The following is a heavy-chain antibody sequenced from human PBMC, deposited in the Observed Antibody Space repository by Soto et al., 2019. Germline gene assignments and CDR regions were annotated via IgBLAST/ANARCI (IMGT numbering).Heavy chain of an antibody. CDR1: GGSIRSYY. Sequence: PSETLSLTCTVSGGSIRSYYWSWIRQPPGRGLECIGNIYYNGSTNYNPSLKSRVTISVDTSKNQFSLKLSSVTAADTAVYYCARGTRYYANWFGPWGQGTLVTVSS. CDR2: IYYNGST. V-gene: IGHV4-59*01. D-gene: IGHD3-9*01. CDR3: ARGTRYYANWFGP. J-gene: IGHJ5*02.